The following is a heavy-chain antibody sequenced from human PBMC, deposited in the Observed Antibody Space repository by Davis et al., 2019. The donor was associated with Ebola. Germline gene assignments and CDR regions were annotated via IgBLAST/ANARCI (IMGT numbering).Heavy chain of an antibody. CDR3: ARQGTTSWDS. CDR2: IYPGDSDT. J-gene: IGHJ4*02. D-gene: IGHD2-2*01. Sequence: GESLKISCTGSGYSFTNYWIGWVRQMPGKGLEWLGIIYPGDSDTRYSPSFLGQVTISADKSISTAYLHWNSLKASDTATYYCARQGTTSWDSWGQGTLVTVSS. CDR1: GYSFTNYW. V-gene: IGHV5-51*01.